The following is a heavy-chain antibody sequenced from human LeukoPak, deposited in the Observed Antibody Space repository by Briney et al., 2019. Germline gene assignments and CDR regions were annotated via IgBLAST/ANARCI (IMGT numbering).Heavy chain of an antibody. V-gene: IGHV4-30-2*01. CDR3: ARLTSGTHPNFDY. D-gene: IGHD3-10*01. Sequence: SETLSLTCTVSGGSISRGGYYWSWIRQPPGKGLEWIGYIYHSGSTYYNPSLKSRVTISVDRSKNQFSLKLSSVTAADTAVYYCARLTSGTHPNFDYWGQGTLVTVSS. CDR2: IYHSGST. CDR1: GGSISRGGYY. J-gene: IGHJ4*02.